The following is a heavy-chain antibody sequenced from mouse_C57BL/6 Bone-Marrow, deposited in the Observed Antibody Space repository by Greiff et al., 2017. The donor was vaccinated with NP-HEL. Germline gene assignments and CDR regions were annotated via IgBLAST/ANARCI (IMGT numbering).Heavy chain of an antibody. V-gene: IGHV14-1*01. D-gene: IGHD1-1*01. CDR3: SRITTVVGRDY. CDR2: IDPADGDT. CDR1: GFNIKDYY. J-gene: IGHJ2*01. Sequence: EVQVVESGAELVRPGASVKLSCTASGFNIKDYYMHWVKQRPEQGLEWIGRIDPADGDTEYAPKFQGKATMTADTSSNTAYLQLSSLTSEDADVYDCSRITTVVGRDYWGQGTTLTVSS.